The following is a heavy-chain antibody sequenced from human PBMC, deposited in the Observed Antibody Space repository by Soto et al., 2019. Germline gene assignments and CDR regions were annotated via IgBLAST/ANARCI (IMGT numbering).Heavy chain of an antibody. CDR1: GGSISSYY. D-gene: IGHD3-3*01. CDR3: ARDGSTIFGVVPYGMDV. Sequence: SETLSLTCTVSGGSISSYYWSWIRQPAGKGLEWIGRIYTSGSTNYNPSLKSRVTMSVDTSKNQFSLKLSSVTAADPAVYYCARDGSTIFGVVPYGMDVWGQGTTVTVSS. CDR2: IYTSGST. J-gene: IGHJ6*02. V-gene: IGHV4-4*07.